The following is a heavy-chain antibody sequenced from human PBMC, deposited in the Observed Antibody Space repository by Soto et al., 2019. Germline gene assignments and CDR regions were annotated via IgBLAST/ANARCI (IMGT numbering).Heavy chain of an antibody. J-gene: IGHJ3*02. Sequence: PGESLKISCKGSGYSFTSYWISWVRQMPGKGLEWMGRIDPSDSYTNYSPSFQGHVTISADKSISTAYLQWSSLKASDTAMYYCARLSSSSSMGDAFDIWGHGTMVTVSS. CDR1: GYSFTSYW. V-gene: IGHV5-10-1*01. CDR3: ARLSSSSSMGDAFDI. CDR2: IDPSDSYT. D-gene: IGHD6-6*01.